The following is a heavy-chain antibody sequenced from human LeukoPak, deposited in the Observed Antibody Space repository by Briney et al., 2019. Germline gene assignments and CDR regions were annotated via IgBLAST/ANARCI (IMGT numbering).Heavy chain of an antibody. CDR1: GFTFSSYA. CDR3: ARYGPLLRVPFFDY. CDR2: ISYDGSNK. J-gene: IGHJ4*02. V-gene: IGHV3-30*01. D-gene: IGHD3-10*01. Sequence: GGSLRLSCAASGFTFSSYAMHWVRQAPGKGLEWVAVISYDGSNKYYAASVKGRFTISRDNSKNTLYLQMNSLRAEDTAVYYCARYGPLLRVPFFDYWGQGTLVTVSS.